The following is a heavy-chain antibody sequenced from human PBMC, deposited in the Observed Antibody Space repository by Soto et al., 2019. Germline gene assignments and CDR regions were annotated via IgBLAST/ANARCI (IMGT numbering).Heavy chain of an antibody. D-gene: IGHD6-13*01. CDR1: GYTFIDYY. J-gene: IGHJ5*02. CDR2: INPHTGGT. Sequence: QVYVVQSGAEVKKPGASVKVSCKTSGYTFIDYYLHWVRQAPGQGLEWMGWINPHTGGTDYAQKFQARVTMTRDTPVSTSSMDIDSLKSDHTAAEYCVRAVGGDGSSCYRGGFDPWGRGTLVTVSS. V-gene: IGHV1-2*02. CDR3: VRAVGGDGSSCYRGGFDP.